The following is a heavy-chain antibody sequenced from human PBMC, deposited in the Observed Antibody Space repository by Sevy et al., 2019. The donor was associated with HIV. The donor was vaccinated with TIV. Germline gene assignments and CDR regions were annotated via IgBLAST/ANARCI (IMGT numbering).Heavy chain of an antibody. D-gene: IGHD6-19*01. V-gene: IGHV3-11*06. CDR1: GFIFSDYY. J-gene: IGHJ4*02. CDR3: ARVRYNSALYYFDY. Sequence: GGSLRLSCAASGFIFSDYYMSWIRQAPGKGLEWLSSISSRSSYTNYANSLKGRFTMSRDNAKNSLYLQMNSLRVEDTAVYYCARVRYNSALYYFDYWGQGTLVTVSS. CDR2: ISSRSSYT.